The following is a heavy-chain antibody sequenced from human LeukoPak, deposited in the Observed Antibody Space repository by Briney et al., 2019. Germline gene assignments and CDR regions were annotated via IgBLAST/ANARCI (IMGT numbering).Heavy chain of an antibody. J-gene: IGHJ5*02. Sequence: SETLSLTCTVSGGSISSYYWSWIRQPPGKGLEWIGYIYYSGSTYYNPSLKSRVTISVDTSKNQFSLKLSSVTAADTAVYYCARECPGATVTTDDNWFDPWGQGTLVTVSS. CDR2: IYYSGST. V-gene: IGHV4-30-4*08. CDR3: ARECPGATVTTDDNWFDP. CDR1: GGSISSYY. D-gene: IGHD4-17*01.